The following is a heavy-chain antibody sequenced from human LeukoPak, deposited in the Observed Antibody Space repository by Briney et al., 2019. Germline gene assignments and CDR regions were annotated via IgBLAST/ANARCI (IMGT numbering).Heavy chain of an antibody. CDR1: GDSISSSDDV. J-gene: IGHJ4*02. Sequence: PSETLSLTCTVSGDSISSSDDVWGWIRQPPGKGLEWIGSFYYSGSTYFNPSLRSRVTISVDTSKNQFPLRLNSVTAADTAVYYCARHSSSWVFVYWGQGTLVTVSS. D-gene: IGHD6-13*01. CDR2: FYYSGST. CDR3: ARHSSSWVFVY. V-gene: IGHV4-39*01.